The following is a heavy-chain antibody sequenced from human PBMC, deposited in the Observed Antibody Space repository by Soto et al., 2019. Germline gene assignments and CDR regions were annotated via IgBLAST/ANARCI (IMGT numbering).Heavy chain of an antibody. D-gene: IGHD6-13*01. J-gene: IGHJ6*03. CDR2: ISAYNGNT. CDR1: GYTFTSYG. CDR3: AREGAAAGDYYYYMDV. V-gene: IGHV1-18*04. Sequence: ASVTVSCNASGYTFTSYGISWVRQAPGQGLEWMGWISAYNGNTNYAQKLQGRVTMTTDTSTSTAYMELRSLRSDDTAVYYCAREGAAAGDYYYYMDVWGKGTTVTVSS.